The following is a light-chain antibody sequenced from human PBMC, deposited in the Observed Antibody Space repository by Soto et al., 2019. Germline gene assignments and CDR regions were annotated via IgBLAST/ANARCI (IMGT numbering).Light chain of an antibody. CDR3: QQYYSTPLT. CDR2: WAS. CDR1: QSVLYSSNNKNY. V-gene: IGKV4-1*01. J-gene: IGKJ4*01. Sequence: DIVMTQSPDSLAVSLGERATINCKSSQSVLYSSNNKNYLAWYQQKPGQPPKLLIYWASTRESGVPDRFSGSGSGTDFTLNIRSLQAEDVAVYYCQQYYSTPLTFGGGTKVEIK.